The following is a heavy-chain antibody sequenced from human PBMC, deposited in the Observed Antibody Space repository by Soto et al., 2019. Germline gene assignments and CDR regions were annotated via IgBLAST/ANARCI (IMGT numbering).Heavy chain of an antibody. CDR2: ISGSGGST. Sequence: EVQLLESGGGLVQPGGSLRLSCAASGFTFSSYAMSWVRQAPGKGVEWVSAISGSGGSTYYADSVKGRFTISRDNSKNTLYLQMNSLRAEDTAVYYCAKVGYISSSFGMDVWGQGTTVTVSS. J-gene: IGHJ6*02. CDR1: GFTFSSYA. CDR3: AKVGYISSSFGMDV. D-gene: IGHD6-13*01. V-gene: IGHV3-23*01.